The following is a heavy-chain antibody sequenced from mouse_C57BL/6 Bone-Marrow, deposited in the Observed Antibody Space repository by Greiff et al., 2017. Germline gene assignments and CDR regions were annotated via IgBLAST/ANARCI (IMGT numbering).Heavy chain of an antibody. Sequence: QVQLQQSGAELARPGASVKMSCKASGYTFTSYTMHWVKQRTGQGLEWIGYINPSSGYTKYNQKFKDKATLTADKSSSTAYMQRSSLTSEDSAVYYCAREGHYYGSSYGVFMDDWGQGTSVTVSS. D-gene: IGHD1-1*01. CDR2: INPSSGYT. CDR3: AREGHYYGSSYGVFMDD. CDR1: GYTFTSYT. V-gene: IGHV1-4*01. J-gene: IGHJ4*01.